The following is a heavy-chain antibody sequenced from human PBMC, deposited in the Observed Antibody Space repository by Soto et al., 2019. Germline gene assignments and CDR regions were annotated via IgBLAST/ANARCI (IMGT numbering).Heavy chain of an antibody. CDR2: FHYTGRS. V-gene: IGHV4-31*03. J-gene: IGHJ4*02. CDR3: ATVSDETDIDH. Sequence: QVQLQESGPGLVKPSQTLSLTCTVSGGSISSGGYYWSWIRQHPGKGLEWIGYFHYTGRSDSHPSLRSRATISFDSSRSHFSLKLTSVTAADTAVYYCATVSDETDIDHWGQGILVTVSS. D-gene: IGHD1-1*01. CDR1: GGSISSGGYY.